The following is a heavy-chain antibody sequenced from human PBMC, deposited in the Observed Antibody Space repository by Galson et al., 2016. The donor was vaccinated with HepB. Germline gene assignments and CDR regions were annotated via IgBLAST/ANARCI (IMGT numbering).Heavy chain of an antibody. CDR3: ARGGYYSSGWYDAFDI. V-gene: IGHV1-46*01. CDR2: IIPSGGGT. D-gene: IGHD6-19*01. J-gene: IGHJ3*02. Sequence: SVKVSCKASGYTFTNYYLHWVRQAPGQGLEWMGVIIPSGGGTSYAQRFQGRVNLTRDTPTNTVYMDLSRLRSEDTAVYYCARGGYYSSGWYDAFDIWGQGTMVTVSS. CDR1: GYTFTNYY.